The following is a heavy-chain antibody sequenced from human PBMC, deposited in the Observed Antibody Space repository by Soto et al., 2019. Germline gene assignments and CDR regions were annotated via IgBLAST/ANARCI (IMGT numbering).Heavy chain of an antibody. V-gene: IGHV3-7*04. CDR3: TRGRSNAFDI. CDR2: INEDGSER. CDR1: GFTFSTFW. Sequence: EVQLVESGGGLVQPGGSLRLSCEGSGFTFSTFWMTWVRQAPGKGLEWVANINEDGSERYYVASVNGRFTISTDNAKNSLYLQMNSLRAEDTAVYYCTRGRSNAFDIWGPGTMVTVSS. J-gene: IGHJ3*02.